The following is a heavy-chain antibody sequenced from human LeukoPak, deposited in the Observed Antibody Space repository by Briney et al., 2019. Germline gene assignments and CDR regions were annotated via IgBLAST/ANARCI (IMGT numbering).Heavy chain of an antibody. J-gene: IGHJ6*02. V-gene: IGHV1-18*01. CDR2: ISDYNGKT. Sequence: AAVKVSCKGSGYTFTRYGISGVGQAAGQGVEWVGWISDYNGKTNYAQKLHGRVTMTTDTSTSTAYIELRSLSSDDTAVYYCARLHGDPDLYYSSGMDVWGQGTTLTVSS. CDR3: ARLHGDPDLYYSSGMDV. CDR1: GYTFTRYG. D-gene: IGHD4-17*01.